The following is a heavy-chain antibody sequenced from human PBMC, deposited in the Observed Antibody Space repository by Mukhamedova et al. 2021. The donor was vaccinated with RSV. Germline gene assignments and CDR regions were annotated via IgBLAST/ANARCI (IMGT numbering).Heavy chain of an antibody. V-gene: IGHV3-30*04. CDR1: SSYA. D-gene: IGHD3-10*01. Sequence: SSYAMHWVRQAPGKGLEWVAVISYDGSNKYYADSVKGRFTISRDNSKNTLYLQMNSLRAEDTAVYYCARDRLYGSGSYWFEPWGQG. CDR3: ARDRLYGSGSYWFEP. J-gene: IGHJ5*02. CDR2: ISYDGSNK.